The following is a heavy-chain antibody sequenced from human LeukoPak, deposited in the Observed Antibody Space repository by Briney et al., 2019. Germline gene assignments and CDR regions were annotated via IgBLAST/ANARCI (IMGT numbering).Heavy chain of an antibody. J-gene: IGHJ1*01. V-gene: IGHV1-2*02. CDR1: VCIFTHYY. CDR3: ARDLGQVPGNFQH. D-gene: IGHD1-1*01. Sequence: ASVKVSCKASVCIFTHYYMYWVRQAPGQGLEWMGWINTNSGGTNYAQKFQGGVTMTRDTSISTAYMELSRLRSDDTGHNYCARDLGQVPGNFQHWGQGTLVTVSS. CDR2: INTNSGGT.